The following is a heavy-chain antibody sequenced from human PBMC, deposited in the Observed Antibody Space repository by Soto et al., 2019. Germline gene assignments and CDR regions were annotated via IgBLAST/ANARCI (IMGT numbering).Heavy chain of an antibody. CDR1: GGSISSSNW. J-gene: IGHJ4*02. V-gene: IGHV4-4*02. CDR2: IYHSGST. Sequence: SETLSLTCAVSGGSISSSNWWSWVRQPPGKGLEWIGEIYHSGSTNYNQSLKSRVTISVDKSKNQFSLKLSSVTAADTAVYYCAREIKMGYSYGYYYFDYWGQGTLVTVSS. CDR3: AREIKMGYSYGYYYFDY. D-gene: IGHD5-18*01.